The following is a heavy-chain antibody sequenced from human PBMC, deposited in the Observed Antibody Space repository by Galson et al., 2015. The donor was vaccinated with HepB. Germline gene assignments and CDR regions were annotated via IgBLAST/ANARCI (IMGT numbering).Heavy chain of an antibody. D-gene: IGHD2-15*01. J-gene: IGHJ4*02. CDR1: GFTFSSYA. Sequence: SLRLSCAASGFTFSSYAMSWVRQAPGKGLEWVSAISGSGGSTYYADSVKGRFTISRDNSKNTLYLQMNSLRAEDTAVYYCAKGPLLLAGTFFLARFDYWGQGTLVTVSS. CDR2: ISGSGGST. V-gene: IGHV3-23*01. CDR3: AKGPLLLAGTFFLARFDY.